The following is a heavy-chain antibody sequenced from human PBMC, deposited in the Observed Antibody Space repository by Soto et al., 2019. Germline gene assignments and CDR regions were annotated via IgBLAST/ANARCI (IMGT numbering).Heavy chain of an antibody. Sequence: QLQLQESGSGLVKPSQTLSFTCAVSGGSISSGGYSWSWIRQPPGKGLEWIGYIYHSGSTYYNPSHKSRVTISVDRSKNQFSLKLSSVTAADTAVYYCAAGGGLPRYYWGQGTLVTVSS. J-gene: IGHJ4*02. CDR2: IYHSGST. V-gene: IGHV4-30-2*01. CDR3: AAGGGLPRYY. CDR1: GGSISSGGYS. D-gene: IGHD5-12*01.